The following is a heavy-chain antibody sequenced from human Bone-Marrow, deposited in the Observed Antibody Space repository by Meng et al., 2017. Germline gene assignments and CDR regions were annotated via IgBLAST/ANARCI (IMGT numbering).Heavy chain of an antibody. CDR1: EFSINTYA. J-gene: IGHJ2*01. Sequence: GESLKISCAASEFSINTYALHWVRQAPGKGPEWVAVISYDGSNKYYADSVKGRFTISRDNSKNTLYLQMNSLRAEDTAVYYCARDHHYDILTGYYRGDWYFDLWGRGTLVTVSS. CDR2: ISYDGSNK. CDR3: ARDHHYDILTGYYRGDWYFDL. D-gene: IGHD3-9*01. V-gene: IGHV3-30*04.